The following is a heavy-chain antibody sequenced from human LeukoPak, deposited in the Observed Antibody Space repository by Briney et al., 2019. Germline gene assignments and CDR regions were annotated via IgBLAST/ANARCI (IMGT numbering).Heavy chain of an antibody. D-gene: IGHD3-16*01. CDR3: AGDPRRDLGGAFDI. CDR1: GFTFSSYW. CDR2: IKQDGSEK. J-gene: IGHJ3*02. Sequence: GGSLRLSCAASGFTFSSYWMSWVRQAPGKGLEWVANIKQDGSEKYYVDSVKGRFTISRDNAKNSLYLQMNSLRAEDTAVYYCAGDPRRDLGGAFDIWGQGTMVTVSS. V-gene: IGHV3-7*01.